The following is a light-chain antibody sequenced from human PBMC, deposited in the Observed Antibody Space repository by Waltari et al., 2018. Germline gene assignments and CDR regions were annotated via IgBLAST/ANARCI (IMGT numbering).Light chain of an antibody. CDR3: QQNYNTPYT. V-gene: IGKV1-39*01. CDR1: QSINSY. Sequence: DIQMTQSPSSLSASVGDRVTITCRASQSINSYLNWYQQKPGKAPNHLIYAASTWQSGFPSRFSGSGSGTDFTLSISSLQPEDFATYYCQQNYNTPYTFGQGTKLEIK. J-gene: IGKJ2*01. CDR2: AAS.